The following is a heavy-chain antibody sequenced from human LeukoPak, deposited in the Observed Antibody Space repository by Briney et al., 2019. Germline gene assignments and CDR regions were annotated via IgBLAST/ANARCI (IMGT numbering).Heavy chain of an antibody. J-gene: IGHJ5*02. Sequence: GGSLRLSCAASGFTFSSYEMNWLRQAPGKGLEWVSYISSSGSTIYYADSVKGRFTISRDNAKNSLYLQMNSLRAEDTAVYYCARDMIVLNPWGQGTLVTVSS. V-gene: IGHV3-48*03. D-gene: IGHD3-22*01. CDR2: ISSSGSTI. CDR3: ARDMIVLNP. CDR1: GFTFSSYE.